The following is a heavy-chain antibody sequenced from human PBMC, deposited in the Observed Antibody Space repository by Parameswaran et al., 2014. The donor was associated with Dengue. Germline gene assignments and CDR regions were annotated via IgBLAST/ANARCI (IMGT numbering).Heavy chain of an antibody. Sequence: RWIRQPPGKGLEWVANINQDGSETYYVDSVKGRFTFSRDSAKNSLFLQMNSLRAEDTAVYYCARKRPSYFDYWGQGTLVTVSS. CDR3: ARKRPSYFDY. V-gene: IGHV3-7*01. J-gene: IGHJ4*02. CDR2: INQDGSET.